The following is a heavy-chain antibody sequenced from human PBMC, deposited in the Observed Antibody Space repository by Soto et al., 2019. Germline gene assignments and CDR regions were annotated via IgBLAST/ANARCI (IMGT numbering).Heavy chain of an antibody. J-gene: IGHJ4*02. CDR2: MNPKSGNT. Sequence: QVQLVRSGAEVKKHGASVKVSCKAYGFTFTNYDINWVRQATGQGLEWMGWMNPKSGNTGYAQQFQGRVIMTRSTSISTAYMELSSLRSEDTAVYYCVRVYGEIDYWGQGTLVTVSS. D-gene: IGHD4-17*01. V-gene: IGHV1-8*01. CDR1: GFTFTNYD. CDR3: VRVYGEIDY.